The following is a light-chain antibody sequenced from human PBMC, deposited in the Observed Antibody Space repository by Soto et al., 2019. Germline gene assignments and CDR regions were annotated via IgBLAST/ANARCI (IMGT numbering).Light chain of an antibody. CDR1: SSNIGAGYD. V-gene: IGLV1-40*01. Sequence: QSVLTQPPSVSGAPGQRVTISCTGSSSNIGAGYDVHFYQHLPGRAPKLVLYSNTARPSGVPDRFSGSRSGSSGSLAITGLQPEDEADYYCQSYDSGVTGSVFGTGTKVTVL. CDR3: QSYDSGVTGSV. J-gene: IGLJ1*01. CDR2: SNT.